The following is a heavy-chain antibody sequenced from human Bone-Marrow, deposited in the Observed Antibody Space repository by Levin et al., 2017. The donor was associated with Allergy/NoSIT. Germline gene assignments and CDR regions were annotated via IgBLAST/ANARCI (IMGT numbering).Heavy chain of an antibody. J-gene: IGHJ4*02. V-gene: IGHV4-30-2*01. D-gene: IGHD4-17*01. CDR1: GDSIGSGGFS. Sequence: SETLSLTCAVSGDSIGSGGFSWNWIRQPPGKGLEWIGNIFHGGTTAYNPSLKGRVTLSVDMSKTQSSLNLSALTAADTAVYYCSREGAYGDYDYWGQGTLVTVSS. CDR2: IFHGGTT. CDR3: SREGAYGDYDY.